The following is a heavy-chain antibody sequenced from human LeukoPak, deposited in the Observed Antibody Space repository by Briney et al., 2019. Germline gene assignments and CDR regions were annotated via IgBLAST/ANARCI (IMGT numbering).Heavy chain of an antibody. CDR2: ISGSGGST. CDR3: AKDMITFGGVIGGGFDY. CDR1: GFTFSSYA. J-gene: IGHJ4*02. V-gene: IGHV3-23*01. D-gene: IGHD3-16*02. Sequence: GGSLRLSCAASGFTFSSYAMSWVRQAPGKGLEWVSAISGSGGSTYYADSVKGRSTISRDNSKNTLYLQMNSLRAEDTAVYYCAKDMITFGGVIGGGFDYWGQGTLVTVSS.